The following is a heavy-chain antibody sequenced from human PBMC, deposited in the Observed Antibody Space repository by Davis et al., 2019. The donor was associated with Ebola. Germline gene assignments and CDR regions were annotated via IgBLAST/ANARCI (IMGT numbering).Heavy chain of an antibody. J-gene: IGHJ4*02. V-gene: IGHV1-3*01. D-gene: IGHD4-17*01. Sequence: FQGRVTITRDTSASTAYMELSSLRSEDTAVYYCAADYGDFSFDYWGQGTLVTVSS. CDR3: AADYGDFSFDY.